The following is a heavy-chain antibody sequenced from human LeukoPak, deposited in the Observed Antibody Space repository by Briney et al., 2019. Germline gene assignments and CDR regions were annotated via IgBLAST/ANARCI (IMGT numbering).Heavy chain of an antibody. Sequence: PGGSLRLSCAASGFTFSSYAMHWVRQGPGEGLEWVAVIWYDGDIKYYADSMEGRFTISRDNSKNTLFLQMNSLRAEDTAVYYCAREGIVSAADFDYWGQGTLVTVSS. CDR3: AREGIVSAADFDY. CDR1: GFTFSSYA. D-gene: IGHD2-2*01. CDR2: IWYDGDIK. V-gene: IGHV3-33*08. J-gene: IGHJ4*02.